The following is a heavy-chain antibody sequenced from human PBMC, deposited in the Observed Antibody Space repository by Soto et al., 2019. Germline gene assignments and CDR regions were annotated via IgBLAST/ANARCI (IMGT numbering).Heavy chain of an antibody. CDR2: IYASGST. Sequence: SETLSLTCTVSGGSISTYYWSWIRQPAGKGLEWIGRIYASGSTNYNPSLKSRVTMSVATSKNQFSLKLSSVTAADTAVYYCARGGMVIIPTATAFDYWGQGTRVTVSS. J-gene: IGHJ4*02. V-gene: IGHV4-4*07. CDR1: GGSISTYY. CDR3: ARGGMVIIPTATAFDY. D-gene: IGHD2-2*01.